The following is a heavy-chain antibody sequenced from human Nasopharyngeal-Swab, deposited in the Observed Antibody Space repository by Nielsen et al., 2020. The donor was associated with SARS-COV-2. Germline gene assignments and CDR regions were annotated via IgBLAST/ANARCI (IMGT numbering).Heavy chain of an antibody. CDR1: EFTMSRNG. V-gene: IGHV3-48*02. Sequence: GGSLRLSCAASEFTMSRNGMHWVRQAPGKGLEWVAYISSSSSTSYYADTVKGRFTISRDNPKNSLYLQMNSLRDENTALYYCARDVAIVGVTLDNWGQGTLVTVAS. J-gene: IGHJ4*02. CDR3: ARDVAIVGVTLDN. D-gene: IGHD1-26*01. CDR2: ISSSSSTS.